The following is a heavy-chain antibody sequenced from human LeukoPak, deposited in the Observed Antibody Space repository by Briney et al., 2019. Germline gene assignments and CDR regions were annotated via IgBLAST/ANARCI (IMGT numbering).Heavy chain of an antibody. D-gene: IGHD3-3*01. Sequence: PGGSLRLSCAASGFTFKLYWMHWVRQVPGKRPVWVSRINDDGSDTIYADSVRGRFTISRDDAKNTVYLQMNNLRAEDTAVYYCARLWSGYWFDPWGQGTLVTVSS. CDR2: INDDGSDT. V-gene: IGHV3-74*01. CDR1: GFTFKLYW. J-gene: IGHJ5*02. CDR3: ARLWSGYWFDP.